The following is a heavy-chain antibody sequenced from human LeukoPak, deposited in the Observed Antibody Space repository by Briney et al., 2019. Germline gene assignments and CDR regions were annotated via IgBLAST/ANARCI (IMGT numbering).Heavy chain of an antibody. J-gene: IGHJ5*02. CDR3: ARHVDATRWFDP. Sequence: GGSLRLSCSLSGLSSSVYFMESVRQTPGGGLVCGLRINGDVTPPIYAPSVRGRFTISRKNTKNTLYPQMNSLRAEDTAIYYCARHVDATRWFDPWGQGTLVTVSS. V-gene: IGHV3-74*01. D-gene: IGHD2-15*01. CDR1: GLSSSVYF. CDR2: INGDVTPP.